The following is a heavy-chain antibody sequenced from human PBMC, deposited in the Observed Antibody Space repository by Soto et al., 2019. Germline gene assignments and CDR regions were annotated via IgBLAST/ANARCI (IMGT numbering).Heavy chain of an antibody. Sequence: PGGSLRLSCAASGFTFSSYGMHWVCQAPGKGLEWVAVIWYDGSNKYYADSVKGRFTISRDNSKNTLYLQMNSLRAEDTAVYYCVTSGYSNDALDIWGQGTMVTVSS. CDR2: IWYDGSNK. D-gene: IGHD3-22*01. V-gene: IGHV3-33*01. CDR3: VTSGYSNDALDI. CDR1: GFTFSSYG. J-gene: IGHJ3*02.